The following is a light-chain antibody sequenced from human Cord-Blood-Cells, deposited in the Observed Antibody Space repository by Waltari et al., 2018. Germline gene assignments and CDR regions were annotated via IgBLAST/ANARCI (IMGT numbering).Light chain of an antibody. CDR1: SSDVGSYNI. V-gene: IGLV2-23*01. J-gene: IGLJ1*01. Sequence: QSALTQPASVSGSPGQSITISCTGTSSDVGSYNIVSWYQQHPGKAPKLMIYEGSKRSSGVSNRFSGSKSGNTASLTISGRQAEDEADYYCCSYAGSSTYVFGTGTKVTVL. CDR2: EGS. CDR3: CSYAGSSTYV.